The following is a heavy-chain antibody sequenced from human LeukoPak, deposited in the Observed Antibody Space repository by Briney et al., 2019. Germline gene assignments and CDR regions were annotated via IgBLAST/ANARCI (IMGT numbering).Heavy chain of an antibody. D-gene: IGHD3-3*01. V-gene: IGHV5-51*01. CDR2: IYPGDSDT. Sequence: GESLKISCKGSGYSFTSYWIGWVRQMPGKGLEWMGIIYPGDSDTRYSPSFQGQVAISADKSISTAYLQWSSLKASDTAMYYCARSLRFLGWLYDYWGQGTLVTVSS. CDR3: ARSLRFLGWLYDY. J-gene: IGHJ4*02. CDR1: GYSFTSYW.